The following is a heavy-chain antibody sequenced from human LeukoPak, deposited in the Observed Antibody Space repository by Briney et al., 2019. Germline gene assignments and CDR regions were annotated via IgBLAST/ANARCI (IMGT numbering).Heavy chain of an antibody. Sequence: ASVKVSCKASGYTFSNFGITWVRQAPGQGLEWMGWISAYSGNTNYAQNLQGRVTMTTDASTSTAYMELRSLSSDDTAVYYCTRLDLSGSDYWGQGTLVTASS. J-gene: IGHJ4*02. CDR2: ISAYSGNT. CDR1: GYTFSNFG. CDR3: TRLDLSGSDY. V-gene: IGHV1-18*01. D-gene: IGHD6-19*01.